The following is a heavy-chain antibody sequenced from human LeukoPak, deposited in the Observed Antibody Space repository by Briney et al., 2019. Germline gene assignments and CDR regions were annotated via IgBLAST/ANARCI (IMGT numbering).Heavy chain of an antibody. Sequence: ASVKVSCKASEYTFTSYDINWVRQATGQGLEWMGWMNPNSGNTVYAQKFQGRVTMTRDTSISTAYMELSRLRSDDTAVYYCARVGGSGYYRNWFDPWGQGTLVTVSS. D-gene: IGHD3-3*01. J-gene: IGHJ5*02. CDR2: MNPNSGNT. CDR1: EYTFTSYD. CDR3: ARVGGSGYYRNWFDP. V-gene: IGHV1-8*01.